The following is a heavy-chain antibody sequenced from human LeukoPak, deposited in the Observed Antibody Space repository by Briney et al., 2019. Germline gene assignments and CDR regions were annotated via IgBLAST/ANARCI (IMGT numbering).Heavy chain of an antibody. CDR3: ARDGSYGGYGDY. V-gene: IGHV3-48*03. Sequence: GGSLRLSCAASGFTFSSYEMNWVRQAPGKGLEWVSYITGHSSTIYYADSVKGRFTISRDNDKNSLYLQMNSLRAEDTAIYYCARDGSYGGYGDYWGQGTLVTVSS. CDR1: GFTFSSYE. D-gene: IGHD5-12*01. CDR2: ITGHSSTI. J-gene: IGHJ4*02.